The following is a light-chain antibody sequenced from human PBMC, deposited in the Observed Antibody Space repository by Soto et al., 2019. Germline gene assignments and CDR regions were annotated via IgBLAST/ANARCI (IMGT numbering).Light chain of an antibody. CDR1: QSIGTW. V-gene: IGKV3-11*01. Sequence: TQSPSTLSASVGDGVTITCRASQSIGTWLAWYQHRPGQAPRLLIYQTSIRAAGIPARFSGSGSGTDFALTISSLEPEDFALYYCQQRSNWITFGQGTRLEIK. J-gene: IGKJ5*01. CDR2: QTS. CDR3: QQRSNWIT.